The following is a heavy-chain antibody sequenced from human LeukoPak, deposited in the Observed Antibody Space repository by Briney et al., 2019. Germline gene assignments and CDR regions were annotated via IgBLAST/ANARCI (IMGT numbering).Heavy chain of an antibody. J-gene: IGHJ4*02. V-gene: IGHV4-39*07. Sequence: ESSETLSLTCTVSGDSISSSSYYWGWIRQPPGEGLEWIGSIYYSGSTSYNPSLKSRVTISVDTSKNQFSLKLSSVTAADTAVYYCARVITIVGNQFDYWGQGTLVTVSS. CDR3: ARVITIVGNQFDY. CDR2: IYYSGST. CDR1: GDSISSSSYY. D-gene: IGHD3-9*01.